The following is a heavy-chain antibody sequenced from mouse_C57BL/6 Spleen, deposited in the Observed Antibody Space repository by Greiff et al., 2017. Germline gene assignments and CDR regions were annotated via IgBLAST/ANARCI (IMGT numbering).Heavy chain of an antibody. V-gene: IGHV1-59*01. CDR2: IDPSDSYT. D-gene: IGHD1-1*01. Sequence: VQLQQPGAELVRPGTSVKLSCTASGYTFTSYWMPWVQQRPGQGLEWIGVIDPSDSYTNYTQKFKGKATLTVDTSSSTAYMQLSSRTAEDSAVYYCASYGSSRYAMDYWGQGTSVTVSS. J-gene: IGHJ4*01. CDR1: GYTFTSYW. CDR3: ASYGSSRYAMDY.